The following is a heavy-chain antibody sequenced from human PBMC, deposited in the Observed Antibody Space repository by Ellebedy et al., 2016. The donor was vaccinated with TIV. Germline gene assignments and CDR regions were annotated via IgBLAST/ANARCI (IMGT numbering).Heavy chain of an antibody. Sequence: AASVKVSCKASGYSFTTYHVHWVRQAPGLGLEWMGLVIPSGGGTTYAQKFQGRLTMTRDTSSSTVYMELSSLRSDDTAMYYCARDNWGPDYWGQGTLVTVSS. CDR3: ARDNWGPDY. D-gene: IGHD7-27*01. V-gene: IGHV1-46*01. CDR2: VIPSGGGT. CDR1: GYSFTTYH. J-gene: IGHJ4*02.